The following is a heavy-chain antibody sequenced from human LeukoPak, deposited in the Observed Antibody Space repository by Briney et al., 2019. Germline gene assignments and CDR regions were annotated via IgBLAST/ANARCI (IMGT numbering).Heavy chain of an antibody. CDR2: IYSGGST. D-gene: IGHD3-10*01. CDR1: GFTVSSNY. Sequence: PGGSLRLSCAASGFTVSSNYMSWVRQAPGKGLEWVSVIYSGGSTYYADSVKGRFTISRDNSKNTLYLQMNSLRAEDTAVYYCARRYGSGSYSGKYYYGMDVWGQGTTVTVSS. J-gene: IGHJ6*02. CDR3: ARRYGSGSYSGKYYYGMDV. V-gene: IGHV3-66*01.